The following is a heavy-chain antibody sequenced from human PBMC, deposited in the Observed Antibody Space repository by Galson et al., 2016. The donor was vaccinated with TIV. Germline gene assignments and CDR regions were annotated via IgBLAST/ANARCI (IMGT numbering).Heavy chain of an antibody. V-gene: IGHV1-69*06. CDR1: GGIFSNYG. CDR2: TIPIFGTA. J-gene: IGHJ4*02. Sequence: SVKVSCKASGGIFSNYGINWVRQAPGQGLEWMGGTIPIFGTAIYAQKFQGRVTITADKSTNTAYMELSSLRSEDTAMYYCATFAACGGDCYYFDYWGQGTLVTVSS. D-gene: IGHD2-21*02. CDR3: ATFAACGGDCYYFDY.